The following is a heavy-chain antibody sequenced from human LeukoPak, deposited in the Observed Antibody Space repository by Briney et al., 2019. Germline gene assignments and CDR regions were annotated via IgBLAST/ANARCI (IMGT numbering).Heavy chain of an antibody. Sequence: GRSLILSCAASGFTFSSYGMHWVRQTPGKGLEWVAVIWYDGSNKYYADSLKGRFTISRDNSKNTLYLQMNSLRAEDTAVYYCAKDRGYYDSSGYTSYFQHWGQGTLVTVSS. J-gene: IGHJ1*01. D-gene: IGHD3-22*01. CDR1: GFTFSSYG. CDR2: IWYDGSNK. V-gene: IGHV3-33*06. CDR3: AKDRGYYDSSGYTSYFQH.